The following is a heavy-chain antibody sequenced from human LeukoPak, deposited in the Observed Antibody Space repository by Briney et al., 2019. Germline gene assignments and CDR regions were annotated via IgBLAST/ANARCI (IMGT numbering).Heavy chain of an antibody. J-gene: IGHJ3*02. V-gene: IGHV3-21*01. CDR3: ARDSYDSSGYYYYHDGFDI. CDR2: ISSSSSYI. CDR1: GFTFSSYS. D-gene: IGHD3-22*01. Sequence: GGSLRLSCAASGFTFSSYSMKWVRQAPGKGLEWVSSISSSSSYIYYADSVKGRFTISRDNAKNSLYLQMNSLTAEDTAVYYCARDSYDSSGYYYYHDGFDIWGQGTMVTVSS.